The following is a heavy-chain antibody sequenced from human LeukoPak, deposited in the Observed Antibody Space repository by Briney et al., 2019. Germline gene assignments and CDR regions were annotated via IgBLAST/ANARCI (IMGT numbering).Heavy chain of an antibody. D-gene: IGHD5-24*01. CDR3: AREAEITRFDY. CDR2: TSYRSKWYN. CDR1: GDSVSTNSVA. J-gene: IGHJ4*02. Sequence: SQTLSLTCAISGDSVSTNSVAWNWIRQSPSRGLEWLGRTSYRSKWYNDYAVSVKSRITITPDTSKNQFSLQLNSVTPEDTAVYYCAREAEITRFDYWGQGTLVTVAS. V-gene: IGHV6-1*01.